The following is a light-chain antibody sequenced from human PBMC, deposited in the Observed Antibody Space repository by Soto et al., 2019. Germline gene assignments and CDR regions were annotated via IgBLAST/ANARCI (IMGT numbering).Light chain of an antibody. V-gene: IGKV3-20*01. J-gene: IGKJ1*01. Sequence: EIVLTQSPGTLSLSPGERATLSCRASQSVSSSYLSWYQQTPGQAPRLLIYGASSSATGIPDRFSGSGSGTDFTLTISRLEPEEFAVYYCQQYGSSPRTFGQGTKVEIK. CDR1: QSVSSSY. CDR3: QQYGSSPRT. CDR2: GAS.